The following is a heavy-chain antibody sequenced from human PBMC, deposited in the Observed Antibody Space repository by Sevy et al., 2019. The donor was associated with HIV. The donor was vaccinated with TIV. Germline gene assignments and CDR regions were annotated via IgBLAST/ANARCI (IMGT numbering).Heavy chain of an antibody. J-gene: IGHJ6*02. CDR2: IYPGDSDT. CDR1: GYSFTSYW. V-gene: IGHV5-51*01. CDR3: ARHILGVKYYYDSSGSTAYYYYYGMDV. D-gene: IGHD3-22*01. Sequence: GESLKISCKGSGYSFTSYWIGWVRQMPGKGLEWMGTIYPGDSDTRYSPSFQGQVTISADKSISTAYLQWSSLKASDTAMYYCARHILGVKYYYDSSGSTAYYYYYGMDVWGQGTTVTVSS.